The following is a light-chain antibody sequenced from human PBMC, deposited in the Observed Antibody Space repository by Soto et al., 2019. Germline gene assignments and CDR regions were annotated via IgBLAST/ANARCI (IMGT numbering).Light chain of an antibody. CDR3: QQYNNLPMYT. CDR1: QSVSSN. Sequence: EIVMTQSPATLSVSPGERATLSCMASQSVSSNLAWYQQKPGQAPRLLIYGASTRATGIPARFSGSGSGTEFTLTISSLQSEDFAVYYCQQYNNLPMYTFGQGTKLEIK. CDR2: GAS. J-gene: IGKJ2*01. V-gene: IGKV3-15*01.